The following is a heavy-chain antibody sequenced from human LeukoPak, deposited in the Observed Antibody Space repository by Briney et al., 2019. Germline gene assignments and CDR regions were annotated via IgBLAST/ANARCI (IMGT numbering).Heavy chain of an antibody. CDR3: AKNSDISVYYSEGFDY. D-gene: IGHD3-22*01. CDR2: ISGGGSAT. V-gene: IGHV3-23*01. J-gene: IGHJ4*02. Sequence: PGGSLRLSCAASGFTFSNFAMNWVRQAPGKGLEWVSAISGGGSATFYAASVKGWFTISRDNSKNTVFLQMNSLRAEDTAVYYCAKNSDISVYYSEGFDYWGQGTLATVSS. CDR1: GFTFSNFA.